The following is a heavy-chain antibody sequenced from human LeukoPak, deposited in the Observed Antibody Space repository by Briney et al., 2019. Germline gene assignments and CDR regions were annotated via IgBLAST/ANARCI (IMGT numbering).Heavy chain of an antibody. D-gene: IGHD6-13*01. J-gene: IGHJ4*02. Sequence: SETLSLTCAVYGGSFSGYYWSWIRQPPGKGLEWIGEINHSGSTNYNPSLKSRVAISVDTSKNQFSLKLSSVTAADTAVYYCARGVSYSSSWYVRVGFDYWGQGTLVTVSS. V-gene: IGHV4-34*01. CDR3: ARGVSYSSSWYVRVGFDY. CDR1: GGSFSGYY. CDR2: INHSGST.